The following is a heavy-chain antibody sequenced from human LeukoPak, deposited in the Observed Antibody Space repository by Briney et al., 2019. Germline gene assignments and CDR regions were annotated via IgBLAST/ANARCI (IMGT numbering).Heavy chain of an antibody. CDR3: ARQGDYDFWSGEKTGDAFDI. Sequence: SETLSLTCTVSGGSTSSSSYYWGWIRQPPGKGLEWIGSIYYSGSTYYNPSLKSRVTISVDTSKNQFSLKLSSVTAADTAVYYCARQGDYDFWSGEKTGDAFDIWGQGTMVTVSS. D-gene: IGHD3-3*01. CDR2: IYYSGST. CDR1: GGSTSSSSYY. J-gene: IGHJ3*02. V-gene: IGHV4-39*01.